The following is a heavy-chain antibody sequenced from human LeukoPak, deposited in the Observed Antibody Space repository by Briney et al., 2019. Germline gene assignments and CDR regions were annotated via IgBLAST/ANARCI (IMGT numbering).Heavy chain of an antibody. Sequence: SETLSLTCTVSGGSISSYYWSWIRQPPGKGLEWIGYIYYSGSTNYNPSLKSRVTMSVDTSKNQFSLKLSSVTAADTAVYYCARAIPTNWFDPWGQGTLVTVSS. J-gene: IGHJ5*02. CDR3: ARAIPTNWFDP. CDR1: GGSISSYY. D-gene: IGHD2-2*02. V-gene: IGHV4-59*12. CDR2: IYYSGST.